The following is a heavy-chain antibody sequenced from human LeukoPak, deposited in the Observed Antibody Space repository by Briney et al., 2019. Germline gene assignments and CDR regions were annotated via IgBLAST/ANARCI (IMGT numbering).Heavy chain of an antibody. D-gene: IGHD3-9*01. J-gene: IGHJ4*02. CDR3: TRGASPDILTGDY. CDR2: IRRKVYGGTP. V-gene: IGHV3-49*05. Sequence: KPGRSLRLSCTSSTFTFGDYAINWIRQAPGKGLEWVGFIRRKVYGGTPEYAASVKGRFTISRDDSKSIVYLQMNSLKTEDTAVYYCTRGASPDILTGDYWGQGTLVTVSS. CDR1: TFTFGDYA.